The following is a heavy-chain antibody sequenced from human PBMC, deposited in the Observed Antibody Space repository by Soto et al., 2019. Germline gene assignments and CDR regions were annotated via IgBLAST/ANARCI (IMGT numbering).Heavy chain of an antibody. D-gene: IGHD3-3*01. V-gene: IGHV4-34*01. Sequence: PSETLSLTCAVYGGSFSGYYWSWIRQPPGKGLEWIGEINHSGSTNYNPSLKSRVTISVDTSKNQFSLKLSSVTAADTAVYYCARGPYYDFWSGYSALDYWGQGTLVTVSS. CDR3: ARGPYYDFWSGYSALDY. CDR2: INHSGST. J-gene: IGHJ4*02. CDR1: GGSFSGYY.